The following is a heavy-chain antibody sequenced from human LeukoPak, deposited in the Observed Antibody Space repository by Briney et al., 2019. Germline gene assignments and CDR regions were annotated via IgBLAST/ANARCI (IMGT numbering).Heavy chain of an antibody. V-gene: IGHV4-38-2*02. Sequence: PSETLSLTCTVSGYSISSGYYWGWIRQPPGKGLEWIGSIYHSGSTYYNPSLKSRVTISVDTSKNQFSLKLSSVTAADTAVYYCARVTMIVPGSWFDPWGQGTLVTVSS. CDR1: GYSISSGYY. D-gene: IGHD3-22*01. CDR2: IYHSGST. J-gene: IGHJ5*02. CDR3: ARVTMIVPGSWFDP.